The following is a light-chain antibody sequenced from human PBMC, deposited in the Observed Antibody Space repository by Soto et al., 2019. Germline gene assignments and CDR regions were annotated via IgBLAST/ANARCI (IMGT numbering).Light chain of an antibody. CDR2: GAS. J-gene: IGKJ1*01. Sequence: EIVLSQSPGTLSLSPGERATLSCRASQSVSSSYLAWYQQKPGQAPRLPIYGASNRATGIPDRFSGSGSGTDFTLTISRLEPEDFAVYYCQQYGSPPWTFGQGTKVDIK. CDR1: QSVSSSY. CDR3: QQYGSPPWT. V-gene: IGKV3-20*01.